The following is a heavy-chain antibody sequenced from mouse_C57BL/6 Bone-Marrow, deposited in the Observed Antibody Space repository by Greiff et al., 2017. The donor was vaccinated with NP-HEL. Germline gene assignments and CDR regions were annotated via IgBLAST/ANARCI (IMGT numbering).Heavy chain of an antibody. CDR3: ARREGNFFDY. J-gene: IGHJ2*01. V-gene: IGHV5-6*01. Sequence: DVHLVESGGDLVKPGGSLKLSCAASGFTFSSYGMSWVRQTPDKRLEWVATISSGGSYTYYPDSVKGRFTISRDNAKNTLYLQMSSLKSEDTAMYYCARREGNFFDYWGQGTTLTVSS. CDR2: ISSGGSYT. CDR1: GFTFSSYG. D-gene: IGHD2-14*01.